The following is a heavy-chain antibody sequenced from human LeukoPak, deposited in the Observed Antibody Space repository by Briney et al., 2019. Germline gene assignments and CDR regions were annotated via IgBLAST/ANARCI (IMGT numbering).Heavy chain of an antibody. CDR1: GFSFDDLG. Sequence: GGSLRLSCAASGFSFDDLGMTWVRQVPGKGLEWVAGINWSGASTGYADSVRGRFTISRDNAKNSLYLQTNSLRAEDTALYYCARAVCPTIKFCDSSYFMDVWGKGTTVNVS. CDR3: ARAVCPTIKFCDSSYFMDV. D-gene: IGHD6-6*01. J-gene: IGHJ6*03. CDR2: INWSGAST. V-gene: IGHV3-20*04.